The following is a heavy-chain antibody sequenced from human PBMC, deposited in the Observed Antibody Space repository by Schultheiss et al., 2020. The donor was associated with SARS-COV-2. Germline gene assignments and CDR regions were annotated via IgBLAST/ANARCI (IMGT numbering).Heavy chain of an antibody. CDR3: AGSLGPYYYYYMDV. D-gene: IGHD1-26*01. V-gene: IGHV3-30*07. CDR2: ISYDGSNK. Sequence: GGSLRLSCAASGFTFSSYAMHWVRQAPGKGLEWVAVISYDGSNKYYADSVKGRFTISRDNSKNTLYLQMNSLRAEDTAVYYCAGSLGPYYYYYMDVWGKGTTVTVSS. J-gene: IGHJ6*03. CDR1: GFTFSSYA.